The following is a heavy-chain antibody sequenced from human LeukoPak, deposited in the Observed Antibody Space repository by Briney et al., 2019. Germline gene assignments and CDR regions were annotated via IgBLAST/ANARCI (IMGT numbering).Heavy chain of an antibody. J-gene: IGHJ4*02. Sequence: SETLSLTCSVSGDSISSGTYYWGWIRQPPGKGLEWIGSISHSGSTNDNPSLKSRVTMSVDTSKNQFSLKLSSVTAADTAVYYCAYYDFWSGYDYWGQGALVTVSS. CDR2: ISHSGST. CDR3: AYYDFWSGYDY. D-gene: IGHD3-3*01. V-gene: IGHV4-39*07. CDR1: GDSISSGTYY.